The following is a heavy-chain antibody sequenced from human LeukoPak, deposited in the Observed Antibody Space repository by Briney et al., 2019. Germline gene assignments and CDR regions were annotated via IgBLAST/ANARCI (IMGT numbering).Heavy chain of an antibody. J-gene: IGHJ1*01. Sequence: GGSLRLSCATSGFTFSNYAIHWARQAPGKGLEWGADISFDGDNEYYADSVRGRFMISRDNSKNIVYLQMNSLTIEDTAVYYCAREPSGNFGQLVSSAEYFQHWGQGTRVTVSS. CDR1: GFTFSNYA. CDR2: ISFDGDNE. D-gene: IGHD5/OR15-5a*01. CDR3: AREPSGNFGQLVSSAEYFQH. V-gene: IGHV3-30-3*01.